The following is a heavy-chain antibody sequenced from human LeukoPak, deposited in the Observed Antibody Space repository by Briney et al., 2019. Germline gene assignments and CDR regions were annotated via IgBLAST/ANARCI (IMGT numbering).Heavy chain of an antibody. CDR2: IRHDGSNK. J-gene: IGHJ4*02. CDR3: AKDWYYYYDSSGYYIGTPGHY. Sequence: GGSLRLSCAASGFTFSSYGMHWVRQAPGKGLEWVAFIRHDGSNKYYADSVKGRFTISRDNSKNTLCLQMNSLRAEDTAVYYCAKDWYYYYDSSGYYIGTPGHYWGQGTLVTVSS. D-gene: IGHD3-22*01. CDR1: GFTFSSYG. V-gene: IGHV3-30*02.